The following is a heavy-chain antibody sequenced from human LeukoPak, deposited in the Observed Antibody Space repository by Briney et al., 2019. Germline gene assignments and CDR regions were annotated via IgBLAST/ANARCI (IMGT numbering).Heavy chain of an antibody. D-gene: IGHD3-22*01. J-gene: IGHJ5*02. CDR2: ISSDGSDT. V-gene: IGHV3-74*01. CDR3: ARDGSGYYYKWFDP. CDR1: GLTFSSYW. Sequence: GGSLRLSCAASGLTFSSYWMHWVRQAPGKGLVWVSRISSDGSDTNYADSVKGRFTISRDNAKNTLYLQMNSLRAEDTAVYYCARDGSGYYYKWFDPWGQGALVTVSS.